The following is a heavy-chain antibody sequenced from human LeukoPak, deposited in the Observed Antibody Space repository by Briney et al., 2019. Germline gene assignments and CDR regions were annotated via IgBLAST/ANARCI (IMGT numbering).Heavy chain of an antibody. V-gene: IGHV5-51*01. CDR2: IYPGDSDT. CDR1: GYSFTSYW. D-gene: IGHD3-3*01. Sequence: LGESLKISCKGSGYSFTSYWIGWVRQMPGKGLEWMGIIYPGDSDTRYSPSFQGQVTISADKSISTAYLQWSSLKASDTAMYYCARGGIDFWSGYYSGEFDYWGQGTLVTVSS. J-gene: IGHJ4*02. CDR3: ARGGIDFWSGYYSGEFDY.